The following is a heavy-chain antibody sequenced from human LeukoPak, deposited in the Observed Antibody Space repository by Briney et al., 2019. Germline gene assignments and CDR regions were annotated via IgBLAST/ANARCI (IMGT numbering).Heavy chain of an antibody. CDR1: GFTFNTFW. Sequence: PGGSLRLSCAASGFTFNTFWMSWVRQAPGKGLEWVANIDEDGSEKYYVESVKGRFTISRDNAKNSLYLQMNSLRAEDTAVYYCARDAHSSSWYFSPCRYWGQGALVTVSS. D-gene: IGHD6-13*01. CDR2: IDEDGSEK. V-gene: IGHV3-7*01. CDR3: ARDAHSSSWYFSPCRY. J-gene: IGHJ4*02.